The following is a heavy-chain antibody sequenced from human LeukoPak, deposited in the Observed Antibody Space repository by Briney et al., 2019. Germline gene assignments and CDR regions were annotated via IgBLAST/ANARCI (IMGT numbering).Heavy chain of an antibody. J-gene: IGHJ4*02. CDR3: ARERSDY. CDR2: ISYDGRNK. CDR1: GFTFSSYA. Sequence: GGSLRLSCAASGFTFSSYAMHWVRQAPGKGLEWVAVISYDGRNKHYADSVKGRFTISRDNSKNTLYLQMDSLRVDDTDVYYCARERSDYWGQGTLVTVSS. D-gene: IGHD4-17*01. V-gene: IGHV3-30*04.